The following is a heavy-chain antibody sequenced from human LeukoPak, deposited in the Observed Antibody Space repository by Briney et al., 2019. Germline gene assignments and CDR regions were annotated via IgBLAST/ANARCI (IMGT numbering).Heavy chain of an antibody. CDR1: GDSISGFY. D-gene: IGHD2-2*01. Sequence: SSETLSLTCTVSGDSISGFYWSWIRQAAGKGLEWIGHIYTSGSTNYNPSLKSRVTMSVDMSKNQFSLKLRSVTAADTAVYYCAGDVVAARGSFDYWGQGTLVTVSS. CDR2: IYTSGST. J-gene: IGHJ4*02. V-gene: IGHV4-4*07. CDR3: AGDVVAARGSFDY.